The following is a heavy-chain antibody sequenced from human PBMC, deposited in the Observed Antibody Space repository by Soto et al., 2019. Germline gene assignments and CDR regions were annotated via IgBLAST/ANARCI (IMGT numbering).Heavy chain of an antibody. Sequence: GGSLRLPCAASGFTFSSHAINWVLQAPGKGLDWVSTIGGSGGNTYYADSVKGRFAVSRDNSKNTLYLQMNSLSAEDTAVYYCAKALRVTIFGVIITSFAVWGQGTLVTGTS. CDR3: AKALRVTIFGVIITSFAV. V-gene: IGHV3-23*01. CDR1: GFTFSSHA. CDR2: IGGSGGNT. D-gene: IGHD3-3*01. J-gene: IGHJ4*02.